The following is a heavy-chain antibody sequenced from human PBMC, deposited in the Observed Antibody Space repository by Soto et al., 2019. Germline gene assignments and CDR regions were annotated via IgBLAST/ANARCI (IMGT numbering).Heavy chain of an antibody. Sequence: QVQLQESGPGLVKPSQTLSLTCTVSGDSVSSSSYYWSWIRQHPGKGLEWIGYIHHSGTTYYNPSLKSRITLSVDTSKNQFSLRLSSVTAADKAVYYCASGLGYKAWGQGTQVTVSS. CDR1: GDSVSSSSYY. V-gene: IGHV4-31*03. J-gene: IGHJ5*02. CDR2: IHHSGTT. CDR3: ASGLGYKA. D-gene: IGHD5-12*01.